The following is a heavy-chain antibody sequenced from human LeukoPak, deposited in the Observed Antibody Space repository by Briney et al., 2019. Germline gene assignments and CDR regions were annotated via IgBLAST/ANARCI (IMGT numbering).Heavy chain of an antibody. CDR2: IDHSGST. CDR1: DESFSGYY. D-gene: IGHD3-10*01. Sequence: PSETLSLTCAVYDESFSGYYCSWIRQPPRKGLERIGEIDHSGSTNYNPSLQSRVTISVDTSKNQFSLKVSSVSAADTAVYYCARGNRPYGEHEAFDIWGHGTTVTVSP. V-gene: IGHV4-34*01. J-gene: IGHJ3*02. CDR3: ARGNRPYGEHEAFDI.